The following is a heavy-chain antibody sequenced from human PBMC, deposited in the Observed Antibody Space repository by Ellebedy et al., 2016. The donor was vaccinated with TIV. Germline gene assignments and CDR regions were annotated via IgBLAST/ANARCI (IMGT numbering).Heavy chain of an antibody. Sequence: GGSLRLSXVASGYTFSTYWMSWVRQAPGKGLEWVANIQLGASETHYVDSVRGRFTISRDNAKNSVYLQMNSLRVEDTAVYYCARRQYGYGFDYWGRGSLVTVSS. CDR1: GYTFSTYW. CDR3: ARRQYGYGFDY. CDR2: IQLGASET. V-gene: IGHV3-7*01. D-gene: IGHD1-1*01. J-gene: IGHJ4*02.